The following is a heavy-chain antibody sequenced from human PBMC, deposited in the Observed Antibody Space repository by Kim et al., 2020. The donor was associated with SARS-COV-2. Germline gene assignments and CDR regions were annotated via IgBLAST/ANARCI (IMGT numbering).Heavy chain of an antibody. Sequence: GGSLRLSCAASGFTFSSYAMSWVRQAPGKGLEWVSVIYSGGSSTYYADSVKGRFTISRDNSKNTLYLQMNSLRAEDTAVYYCAKFLSDYYGSGMIHYWGQGTLVTVSS. J-gene: IGHJ4*02. D-gene: IGHD3-10*01. V-gene: IGHV3-23*03. CDR1: GFTFSSYA. CDR2: IYSGGSST. CDR3: AKFLSDYYGSGMIHY.